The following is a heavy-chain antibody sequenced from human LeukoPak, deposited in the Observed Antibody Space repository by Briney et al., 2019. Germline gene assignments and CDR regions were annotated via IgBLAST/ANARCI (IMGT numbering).Heavy chain of an antibody. J-gene: IGHJ5*02. CDR1: GFTFSSYG. V-gene: IGHV3-30*02. Sequence: GGSLRLSCAASGFTFSSYGMHWVRQAPCKGLEWVALIRYDGSNKYYADSVKGRFTISRDNSKNTLYLQMNSLRAEDTAVYYCARVEDSSGYDWFDPWGQGALVTVSS. CDR3: ARVEDSSGYDWFDP. CDR2: IRYDGSNK. D-gene: IGHD3-22*01.